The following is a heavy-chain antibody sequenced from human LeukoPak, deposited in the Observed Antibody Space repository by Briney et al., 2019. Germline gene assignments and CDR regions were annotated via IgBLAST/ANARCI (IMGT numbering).Heavy chain of an antibody. CDR2: ISGSGGST. V-gene: IGHV3-23*01. D-gene: IGHD6-13*01. Sequence: PGGSLRLSCAASGFTFSSYAMSWVRQAPGKGLEWVSAISGSGGSTYYADSVKGRFTISRDNAKNSLYLQMNSLRAEDTAVFYCARVLEAAAFDSWGQGTLVTVSS. CDR3: ARVLEAAAFDS. J-gene: IGHJ4*02. CDR1: GFTFSSYA.